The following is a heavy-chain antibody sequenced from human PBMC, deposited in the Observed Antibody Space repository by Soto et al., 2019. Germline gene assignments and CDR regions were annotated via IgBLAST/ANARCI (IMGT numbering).Heavy chain of an antibody. V-gene: IGHV3-23*01. J-gene: IGHJ6*02. D-gene: IGHD2-15*01. CDR2: ISGSAFSGST. CDR1: GFTFSDHA. CDR3: RQRSLTRPDYSYRMDV. Sequence: EVQLLESGGGLVQPGGSLRLSCAASGFTFSDHAMSWVRQAPGKGLEWVSAISGSAFSGSTHYADSVKGRFTISRDNSINILFLQMNSLRAEHTALYFCRQRSLTRPDYSYRMDVWGQGTTVTVSS.